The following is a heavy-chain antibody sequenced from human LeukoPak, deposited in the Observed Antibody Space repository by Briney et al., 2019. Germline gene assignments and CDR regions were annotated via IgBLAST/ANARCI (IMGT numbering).Heavy chain of an antibody. D-gene: IGHD3-10*01. CDR2: FDPEDGET. CDR1: RYTLTELS. J-gene: IGHJ4*02. V-gene: IGHV1-24*01. CDR3: ATDAMVRDYRGYSDY. Sequence: ASVKVSCKVSRYTLTELSMHWVRQAPGKGLEWMGGFDPEDGETIYAQKFQGRVTMTEDTSTDTAYMELSSLRSEDTAVYYCATDAMVRDYRGYSDYWGQGTLVTVSS.